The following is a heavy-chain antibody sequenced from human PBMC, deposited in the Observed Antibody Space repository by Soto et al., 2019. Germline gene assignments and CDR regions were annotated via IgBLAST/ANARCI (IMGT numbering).Heavy chain of an antibody. CDR2: IYYSGST. V-gene: IGHV4-59*01. J-gene: IGHJ4*02. Sequence: SQTLSLTCTVSGGSISSYYWSWIRQPPGKGLEWIGYIYYSGSTNYNPSLKSRVTISVDTSKNQFSLKLSSVTAADTAVYYCASGQWYSSGWYVMDYWGQGTLVTVSS. CDR1: GGSISSYY. D-gene: IGHD6-19*01. CDR3: ASGQWYSSGWYVMDY.